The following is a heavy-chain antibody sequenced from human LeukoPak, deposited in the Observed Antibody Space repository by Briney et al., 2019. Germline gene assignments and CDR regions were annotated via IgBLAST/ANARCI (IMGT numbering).Heavy chain of an antibody. CDR1: GGSISSYY. CDR3: ARLDGYCSGGSCYSDIDYYYGMDV. D-gene: IGHD2-15*01. Sequence: SETLSLTRTVSGGSISSYYWSWIRQPPGKGLEWIGYIYYSGSTNYNPFLKSRVTISVDTSKNQFSLKLSSVTAADTAVYYCARLDGYCSGGSCYSDIDYYYGMDVWGQGTTVTVSS. V-gene: IGHV4-59*01. J-gene: IGHJ6*02. CDR2: IYYSGST.